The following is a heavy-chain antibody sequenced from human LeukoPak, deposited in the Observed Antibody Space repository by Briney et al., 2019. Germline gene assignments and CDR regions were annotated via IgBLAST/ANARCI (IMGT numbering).Heavy chain of an antibody. CDR1: GFTFSSYS. V-gene: IGHV3-66*02. Sequence: GGSLRLSCAASGFTFSSYSMNWVRQAPGKGLEWVSVIYAGGTTYYADSVKGRFTISRDNSNNTVYLQMSSLRPEDTAVYYCARDLNGAAFGSFLDFGGQGTLVTVSS. D-gene: IGHD1-26*01. CDR2: IYAGGTT. CDR3: ARDLNGAAFGSFLDF. J-gene: IGHJ4*02.